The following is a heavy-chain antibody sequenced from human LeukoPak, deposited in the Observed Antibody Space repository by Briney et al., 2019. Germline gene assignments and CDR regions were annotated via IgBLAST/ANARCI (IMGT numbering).Heavy chain of an antibody. CDR1: GYTFTSYG. V-gene: IGHV1-18*04. CDR2: INAYNGNT. Sequence: GASGKVSCKASGYTFTSYGISWGRQAPGQGLEWMGWINAYNGNTNYAQKVQGRVTMTTDTTTSTAYMEMRSLRSDDTAVYYCARSWETQLGFDYWGQGTLVTVSS. D-gene: IGHD1-26*01. J-gene: IGHJ4*02. CDR3: ARSWETQLGFDY.